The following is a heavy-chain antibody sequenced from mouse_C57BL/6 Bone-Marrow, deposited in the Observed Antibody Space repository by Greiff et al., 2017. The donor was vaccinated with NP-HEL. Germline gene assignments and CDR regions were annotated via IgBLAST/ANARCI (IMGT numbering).Heavy chain of an antibody. CDR2: IDPENGDT. D-gene: IGHD1-1*01. V-gene: IGHV14-4*01. Sequence: VQLQQSGAELVRPGASVKLSCTASGFNIKDDYMHWVKQRPEQGLEWIEWIDPENGDTEYASKFQGKATITADTSSNTAYLQLSSLTSEDTAVYYCTKQLPITTVVAWYFDVWGTGTTVTVSS. CDR3: TKQLPITTVVAWYFDV. J-gene: IGHJ1*03. CDR1: GFNIKDDY.